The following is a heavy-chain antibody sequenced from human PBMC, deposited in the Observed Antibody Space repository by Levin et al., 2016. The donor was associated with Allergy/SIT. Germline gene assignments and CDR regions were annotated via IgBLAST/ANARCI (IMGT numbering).Heavy chain of an antibody. CDR2: ILRDGSGS. V-gene: IGHV3-30*18. D-gene: IGHD2-15*01. Sequence: GESLKISCAASGFTFSDHYMDWVRQAPGKGLEWLAVILRDGSGSYYVDSVKGRFTISRDNSKNTLYLQMNSLRVDDTAVYYCANPSCCSAASGAFDVWGQGTMVTVSS. CDR1: GFTFSDHY. J-gene: IGHJ3*01. CDR3: ANPSCCSAASGAFDV.